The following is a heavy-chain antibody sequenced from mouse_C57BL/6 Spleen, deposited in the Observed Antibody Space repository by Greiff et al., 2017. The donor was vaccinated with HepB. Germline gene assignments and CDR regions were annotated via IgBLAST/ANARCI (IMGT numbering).Heavy chain of an antibody. V-gene: IGHV1-55*01. CDR1: GYTFTSYW. J-gene: IGHJ2*01. CDR2: IYPGSGST. Sequence: QVQLQQPGAELVKPGASVKMSCKASGYTFTSYWITWVKQRPGQGLEWIGDIYPGSGSTNYNEKFKSKATLTVDTSSSTAYMQLSSLTSEDSAVYYCARGSTTVVYFDYWGQGTTLTVSS. CDR3: ARGSTTVVYFDY. D-gene: IGHD1-1*01.